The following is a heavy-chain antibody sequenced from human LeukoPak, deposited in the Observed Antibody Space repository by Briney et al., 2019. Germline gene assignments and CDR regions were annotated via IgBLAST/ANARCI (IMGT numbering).Heavy chain of an antibody. CDR1: GFTFSSYS. J-gene: IGHJ4*02. D-gene: IGHD3-16*01. V-gene: IGHV3-48*04. Sequence: SGGSLRLSCAASGFTFSSYSMNWVRQAPGKGLEWVSYISSSSTIYYADSVKGRFTISRDNAKNSLYLQMNSLRAEDTAVYYCARVIRLGELDYWGQGTLVTVSS. CDR2: ISSSSTI. CDR3: ARVIRLGELDY.